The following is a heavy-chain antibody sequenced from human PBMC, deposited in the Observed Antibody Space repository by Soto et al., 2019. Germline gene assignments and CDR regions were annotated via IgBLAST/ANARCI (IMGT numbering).Heavy chain of an antibody. CDR1: GFTFDDYA. CDR3: AKEFVYYYGMDV. V-gene: IGHV3-9*01. J-gene: IGHJ6*02. Sequence: GGSLRLSCAASGFTFDDYAMHWVRQAPGKGLEWVSGISWNSGSIGYADSVKGRFTISRDNAKNSLYLQMNSLRAEDTALYYCAKEFVYYYGMDVWGQGTTVTVSS. CDR2: ISWNSGSI.